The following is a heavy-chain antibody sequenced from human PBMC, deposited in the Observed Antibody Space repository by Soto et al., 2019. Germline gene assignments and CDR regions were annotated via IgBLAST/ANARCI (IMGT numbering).Heavy chain of an antibody. CDR1: GGSISSGDYY. Sequence: SETLSLTFTVSGGSISSGDYYWSWIRQPPGKGLEWIGYIYYSGSTYYNPSLKSRVTISVDTSKNQFSMKLSSVTAADTAVYYCARELPQRQGRNMDVWGQGTTVTVSS. V-gene: IGHV4-30-4*01. D-gene: IGHD1-1*01. CDR2: IYYSGST. J-gene: IGHJ6*02. CDR3: ARELPQRQGRNMDV.